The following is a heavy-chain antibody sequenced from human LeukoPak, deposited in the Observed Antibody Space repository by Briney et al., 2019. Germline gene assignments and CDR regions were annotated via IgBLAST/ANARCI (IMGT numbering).Heavy chain of an antibody. V-gene: IGHV4-59*11. CDR2: IYYSGST. Sequence: PSETLSLTCTVSGGSISSHYWSWIRQPPGKGLEWIGYIYYSGSTNYNPCLKSRVTISVDTSKNQFSLKLSSVTAADTAVYYCARGPGRRRRYYDSSGSLDYWGQGTLVTVSS. CDR1: GGSISSHY. J-gene: IGHJ4*02. CDR3: ARGPGRRRRYYDSSGSLDY. D-gene: IGHD3-22*01.